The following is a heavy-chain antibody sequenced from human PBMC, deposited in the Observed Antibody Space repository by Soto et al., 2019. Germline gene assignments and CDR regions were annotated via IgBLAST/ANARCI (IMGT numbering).Heavy chain of an antibody. J-gene: IGHJ4*02. V-gene: IGHV4-34*01. D-gene: IGHD5-12*01. Sequence: QVQLQQWGAGLLKPSETLSLTCAVYGGSFSGYYWSWIRQPPGKGLEWIGEINHSGSTNYNPSLQSRVTISVDTSKNQFSLKLSSVTAADTAVYYCARGGNSGYAYWGQGTLVTVSS. CDR1: GGSFSGYY. CDR3: ARGGNSGYAY. CDR2: INHSGST.